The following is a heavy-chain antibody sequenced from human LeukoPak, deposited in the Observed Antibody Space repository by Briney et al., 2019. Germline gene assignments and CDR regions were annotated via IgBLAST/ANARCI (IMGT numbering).Heavy chain of an antibody. V-gene: IGHV4-4*07. D-gene: IGHD3-9*01. CDR1: GGSISSYY. CDR3: ARDLRRVYYYYMDV. CDR2: IYTSGST. Sequence: SETLSLTCTVSGGSISSYYWSWIRQPAGKGLEWIGRIYTSGSTNYNPSLKSRVTMSVDTSKNQFSLKLSSVTAADTAVYYCARDLRRVYYYYMDVWGKGTTVTVSS. J-gene: IGHJ6*03.